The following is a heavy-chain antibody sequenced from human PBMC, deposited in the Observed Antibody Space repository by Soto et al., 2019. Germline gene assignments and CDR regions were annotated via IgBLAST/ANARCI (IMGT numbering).Heavy chain of an antibody. CDR3: ARDTIAVAGLGWYFDL. V-gene: IGHV3-30-3*01. D-gene: IGHD6-19*01. J-gene: IGHJ2*01. Sequence: VQLVESGGGVVQPGRSLRLSCAASGFTFSSYAMHWVRQAPGKGLEWVAVISYDGSNKYYADSVKGRFTISRDNSKNTLYLQMNSLRAEDTAVYYCARDTIAVAGLGWYFDLWGRGTLVTVSS. CDR1: GFTFSSYA. CDR2: ISYDGSNK.